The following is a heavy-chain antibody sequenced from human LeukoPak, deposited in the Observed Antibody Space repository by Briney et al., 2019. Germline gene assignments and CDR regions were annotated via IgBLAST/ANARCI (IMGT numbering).Heavy chain of an antibody. CDR3: ARHDYGDYDAFDI. V-gene: IGHV4-61*02. CDR1: GGSISSGSYY. CDR2: IYTSGST. J-gene: IGHJ3*02. Sequence: SQTLSLTCTVSGGSISSGSYYWSWIRQPAGKGLEWIGRIYTSGSTNYNPSLKSRVTISVDRSKNQFSLKLSSVTAADTAVYYCARHDYGDYDAFDIWGQGTMVTVSS. D-gene: IGHD4-17*01.